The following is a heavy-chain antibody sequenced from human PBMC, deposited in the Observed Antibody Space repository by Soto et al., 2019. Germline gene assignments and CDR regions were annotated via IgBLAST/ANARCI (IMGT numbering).Heavy chain of an antibody. V-gene: IGHV4-31*03. CDR3: ARDSLDSSGNFMRHPDAFDV. D-gene: IGHD3-22*01. J-gene: IGHJ3*01. CDR2: IHYSGNT. Sequence: QVQLQESGPGLVKPSQTLSLTCTVSGGSINSDGYYWSWIRQHPGKGLEWIGYIHYSGNTYYNPSIKSRITISIDTSKKQFSLQLSSVTVADTAVYFCARDSLDSSGNFMRHPDAFDVWGQGTGVAVSS. CDR1: GGSINSDGYY.